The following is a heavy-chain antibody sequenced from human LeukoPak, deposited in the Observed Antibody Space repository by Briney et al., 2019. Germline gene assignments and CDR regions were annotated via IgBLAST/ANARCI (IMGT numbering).Heavy chain of an antibody. CDR2: IIPIFGTA. Sequence: SVKMSCKASGGTFSSYAISWVRQAPGQGLEWMGGIIPIFGTANYAQKFQGRVTITADESTSTAYMELSSLRSEDTAVYYCARGSGRVSMMESAYYYGMDVWGKGTTVTVSS. CDR3: ARGSGRVSMMESAYYYGMDV. J-gene: IGHJ6*04. D-gene: IGHD5/OR15-5a*01. V-gene: IGHV1-69*13. CDR1: GGTFSSYA.